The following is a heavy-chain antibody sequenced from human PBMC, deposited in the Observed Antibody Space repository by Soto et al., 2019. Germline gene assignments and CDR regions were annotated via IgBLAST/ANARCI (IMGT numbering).Heavy chain of an antibody. CDR1: GYTFTTYY. D-gene: IGHD6-6*01. CDR2: INPSDGST. CDR3: ARSWSIAAPSPDAFDI. J-gene: IGHJ3*02. V-gene: IGHV1-46*01. Sequence: ASVKVSCKTSGYTFTTYYVHWVRQAPGQGLEWMGLINPSDGSTRYAQKFQGRVTMTRDTSTSTVYMELSSLRSEDTAVYYCARSWSIAAPSPDAFDIWGQGTMVTVSS.